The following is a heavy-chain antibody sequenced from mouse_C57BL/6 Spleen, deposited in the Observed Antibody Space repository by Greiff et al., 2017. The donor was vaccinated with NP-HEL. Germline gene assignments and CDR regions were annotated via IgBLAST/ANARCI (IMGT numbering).Heavy chain of an antibody. CDR1: GFTFSDYG. J-gene: IGHJ4*01. CDR3: ARWIYYDYHYAMDY. D-gene: IGHD2-4*01. V-gene: IGHV5-17*01. CDR2: ISRGSSTI. Sequence: EVQVVESGGGLVKPGGSLKLSCAASGFTFSDYGMHWVRQAPEQGLEWVAYISRGSSTIYYADKVKGRFTISRDKAKNTLFLQMTSLRSEDTAMYYCARWIYYDYHYAMDYWGQGTSVTVSS.